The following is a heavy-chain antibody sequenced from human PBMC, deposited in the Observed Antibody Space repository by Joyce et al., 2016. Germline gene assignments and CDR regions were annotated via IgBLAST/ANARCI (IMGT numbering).Heavy chain of an antibody. CDR3: ARHDRKLGEFADF. Sequence: CKGSGYNFNAYWIGWVRQMPGKGLEWMGIIYPGDSHTRYSPAFQGQVTISVDKSISTAYLQWSSLKAADTAIYYCARHDRKLGEFADFWGQGTLVTVSS. CDR1: GYNFNAYW. CDR2: IYPGDSHT. J-gene: IGHJ4*02. D-gene: IGHD3-16*01. V-gene: IGHV5-51*01.